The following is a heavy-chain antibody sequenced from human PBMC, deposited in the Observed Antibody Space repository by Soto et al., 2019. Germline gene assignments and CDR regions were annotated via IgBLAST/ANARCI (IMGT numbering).Heavy chain of an antibody. J-gene: IGHJ6*02. V-gene: IGHV3-30-3*01. CDR2: ISYDGSNK. D-gene: IGHD5-18*01. Sequence: LRLSFAASGFTFSSYAMHWVRQAPGKGLEWGAVISYDGSNKYYADSVKGRFTISRDNSKNMLYLQMNSLRAEDTAVYYCARDLDTAMVTGMDVWGQGTTVTVSS. CDR3: ARDLDTAMVTGMDV. CDR1: GFTFSSYA.